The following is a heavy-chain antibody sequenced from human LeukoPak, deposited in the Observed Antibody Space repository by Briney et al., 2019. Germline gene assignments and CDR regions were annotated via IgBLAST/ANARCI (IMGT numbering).Heavy chain of an antibody. CDR3: ARDRGLIVGAAIAHGDY. CDR1: GFTFSSYS. D-gene: IGHD1-26*01. CDR2: ISSSSSYI. V-gene: IGHV3-21*01. J-gene: IGHJ4*02. Sequence: PGGSLRLSCAASGFTFSSYSMNWVRQAPGKGLEWVSSISSSSSYIYYADSVKGRFTISRDNAKNSLYLQMNSLRAEDTAVYYCARDRGLIVGAAIAHGDYWGQGTLVTVSS.